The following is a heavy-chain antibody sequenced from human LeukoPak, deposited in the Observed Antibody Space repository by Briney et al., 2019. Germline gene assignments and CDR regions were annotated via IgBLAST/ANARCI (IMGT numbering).Heavy chain of an antibody. CDR2: INTNTGKP. CDR1: GYTFTSYA. CDR3: ARGPLQTYFDILTGYYRGGA. J-gene: IGHJ5*02. Sequence: ASVKVSCKASGYTFTSYAMNWVRQAPGQGLEWVGWINTNTGKPTYGQGFTGRFVISVDTSVSTAYLHISSLKAEDTAVYYCARGPLQTYFDILTGYYRGGAWGQGTLVTVSS. D-gene: IGHD3-9*01. V-gene: IGHV7-4-1*02.